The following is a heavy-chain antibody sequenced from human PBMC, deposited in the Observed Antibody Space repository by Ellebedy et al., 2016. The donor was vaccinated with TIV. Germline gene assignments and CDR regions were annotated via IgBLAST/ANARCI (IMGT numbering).Heavy chain of an antibody. CDR1: GFTFRDYT. V-gene: IGHV3-48*04. Sequence: EGSLRLSCAASGFTFRDYTMNWVRQAPGKGLEWVSYIDIGATTIYYADSVKGRFTISRDNAKNSLFLQMNSLRADDTAVYYCARGPPLFDPWGQGTLVTVSS. CDR2: IDIGATTI. J-gene: IGHJ5*02. CDR3: ARGPPLFDP.